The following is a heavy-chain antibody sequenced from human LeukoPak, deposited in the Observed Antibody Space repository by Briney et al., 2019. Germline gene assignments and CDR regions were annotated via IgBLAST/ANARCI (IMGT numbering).Heavy chain of an antibody. CDR3: ARTYYYDSSGYPTYYYYYGMDV. Sequence: ASVKVSCKASGYTFTSYYMHWVRQAPGQGLEWMGIINRSGGSTSYAQKFQGRVTMTRDTSTSTVYMELSSLRSEDTAVYYCARTYYYDSSGYPTYYYYYGMDVWGQGTTVTVSS. D-gene: IGHD3-22*01. CDR1: GYTFTSYY. J-gene: IGHJ6*02. CDR2: INRSGGST. V-gene: IGHV1-46*01.